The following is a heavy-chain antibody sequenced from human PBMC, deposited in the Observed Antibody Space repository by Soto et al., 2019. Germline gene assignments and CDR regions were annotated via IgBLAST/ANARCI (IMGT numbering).Heavy chain of an antibody. Sequence: QVQLQESGPGLVKPSQTLSLTCTVSGGSISSGDYYWSWIRQPPGKGLEWIGYIYYSGSTYYNPSLKSRVTLSVDTSKNQSSLKLRSVTAAAPAVYYCARDLIDSSSAPPVWGQGTLVTVSS. V-gene: IGHV4-30-4*01. J-gene: IGHJ4*02. CDR2: IYYSGST. CDR3: ARDLIDSSSAPPV. CDR1: GGSISSGDYY. D-gene: IGHD6-6*01.